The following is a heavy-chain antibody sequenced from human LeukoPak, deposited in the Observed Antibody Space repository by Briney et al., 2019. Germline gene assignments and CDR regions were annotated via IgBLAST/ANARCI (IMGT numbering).Heavy chain of an antibody. CDR3: ARGLYGSGSPSYNCFDP. J-gene: IGHJ5*02. CDR2: IDTDGSTT. CDR1: GLTFSSYW. Sequence: GGSLRLSCAASGLTFSSYWMHWVRQAPGKGLVWVSRIDTDGSTTSYADSVRGRFTISRDIAKNTLYLQMNSLRVEDTAVYYCARGLYGSGSPSYNCFDPWGQGTLVIVSS. D-gene: IGHD3-10*01. V-gene: IGHV3-74*01.